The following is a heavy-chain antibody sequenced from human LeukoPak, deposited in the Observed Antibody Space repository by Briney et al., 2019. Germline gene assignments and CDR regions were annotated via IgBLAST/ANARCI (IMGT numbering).Heavy chain of an antibody. Sequence: GGSLRLSCAASGFTFSSYSMNWVRQAPGKGLEWVSYISSSSSTIYYADSVKGRFTISRDNAKNSLYLQMNSLRAEDTAVYYCARGPRGVTWANWFDPWGQGTLVTVSS. CDR2: ISSSSSTI. CDR1: GFTFSSYS. CDR3: ARGPRGVTWANWFDP. D-gene: IGHD3-10*01. J-gene: IGHJ5*02. V-gene: IGHV3-48*04.